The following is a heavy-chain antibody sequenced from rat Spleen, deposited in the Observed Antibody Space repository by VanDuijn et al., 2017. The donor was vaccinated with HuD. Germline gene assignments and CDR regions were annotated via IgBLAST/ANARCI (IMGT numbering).Heavy chain of an antibody. J-gene: IGHJ3*01. CDR2: ISYSGST. CDR1: GHSISSTY. Sequence: EVQLQESGPGLVKPSQSLSLTCSVSGHSISSTYRWNWIRKFPGNKMEWMGYISYSGSTSYNPSLKSRISITRDTSKNQFFLQLNSVTTEDTATYYCTTVLQGHGFAYWGQGTLVTVSS. CDR3: TTVLQGHGFAY. D-gene: IGHD1-1*01. V-gene: IGHV3-1*01.